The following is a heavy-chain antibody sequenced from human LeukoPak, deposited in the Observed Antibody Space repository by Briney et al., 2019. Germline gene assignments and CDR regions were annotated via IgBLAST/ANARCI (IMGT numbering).Heavy chain of an antibody. D-gene: IGHD3-9*01. CDR3: ARGFSGVLRYFDY. J-gene: IGHJ4*02. CDR1: GFTVSSNY. V-gene: IGHV3-53*01. Sequence: GGSLRLSCAASGFTVSSNYMSWVRQAPGKGLEWVSVIYSGGSTYYADSVKGRFTISRDNSKNTLYLQMNSPRAEDTAVYYCARGFSGVLRYFDYWGQGTLVTVSS. CDR2: IYSGGST.